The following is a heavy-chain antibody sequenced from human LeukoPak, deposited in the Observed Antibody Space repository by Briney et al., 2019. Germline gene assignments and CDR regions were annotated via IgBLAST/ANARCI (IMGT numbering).Heavy chain of an antibody. J-gene: IGHJ4*02. CDR1: GFTFSSYA. D-gene: IGHD6-13*01. CDR3: AKGVGSSWSHYFDY. Sequence: PGGSLRLSCAASGFTFSSYAMSWVRQAPGKGLEWVSAISGSGGSTYYADSVKGRFTISRDNSKNTLYLQMNSLRAEDTAVYYCAKGVGSSWSHYFDYWGQGTLSPSPQ. V-gene: IGHV3-23*01. CDR2: ISGSGGST.